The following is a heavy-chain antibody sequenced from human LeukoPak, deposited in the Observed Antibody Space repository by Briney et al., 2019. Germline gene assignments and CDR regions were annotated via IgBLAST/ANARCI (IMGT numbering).Heavy chain of an antibody. J-gene: IGHJ4*02. CDR2: VELEDGEI. CDR3: ATDLVGGTRRDFDH. V-gene: IGHV1-24*01. CDR1: GHALKKLS. D-gene: IGHD2-15*01. Sequence: ASVTVSCKVSGHALKKLSMHWVRQAPGKGLEWMGSVELEDGEIVYSQKFQGRVTMTADTSLDTIYMELSSLKSEDTAVYYCATDLVGGTRRDFDHWGQGTLVTVSS.